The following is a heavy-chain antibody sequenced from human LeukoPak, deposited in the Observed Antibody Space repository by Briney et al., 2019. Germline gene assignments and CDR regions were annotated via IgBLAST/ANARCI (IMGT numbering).Heavy chain of an antibody. CDR2: FQRVGTT. Sequence: AGGSLRLSCAASGFTVKSKFMTWVRQAPGKRVECVSVFQRVGTTYYADSVTGRFTISRDNPKNTLHLQMNRLRAEDTAVYYCVRGRVDLSYFDDWGQGTLVTVSS. D-gene: IGHD2-15*01. CDR1: GFTVKSKF. CDR3: VRGRVDLSYFDD. J-gene: IGHJ4*02. V-gene: IGHV3-66*01.